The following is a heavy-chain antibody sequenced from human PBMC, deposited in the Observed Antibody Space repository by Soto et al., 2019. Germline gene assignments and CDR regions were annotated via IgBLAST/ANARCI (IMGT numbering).Heavy chain of an antibody. CDR3: ARDRNYYDSSGPQFDP. CDR1: GFTFSDYY. Sequence: PGGSLRLSCAASGFTFSDYYMSWIRQAPGKGLEWVSYISSSSSYTNYADSVKGRFTISRDNAKNSLYLQMNSLRAEDTAVYYCARDRNYYDSSGPQFDPWGQGTLVTVSS. J-gene: IGHJ5*02. V-gene: IGHV3-11*05. D-gene: IGHD3-22*01. CDR2: ISSSSSYT.